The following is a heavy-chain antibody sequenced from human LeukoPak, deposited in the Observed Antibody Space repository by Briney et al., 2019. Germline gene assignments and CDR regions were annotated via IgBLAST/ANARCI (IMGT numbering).Heavy chain of an antibody. J-gene: IGHJ5*02. CDR3: ARAILVPAAQGWFDP. D-gene: IGHD2-2*01. CDR2: INHSGST. CDR1: GGSFSGYY. V-gene: IGHV4-34*01. Sequence: SETLSLTCAVYGGSFSGYYWSWIRQPPGKGLEWIGEINHSGSTNYNPSLKSRVTISVDTSKNQFSLKLSSVTAADTAVYYCARAILVPAAQGWFDPWGQGTRSPSPQ.